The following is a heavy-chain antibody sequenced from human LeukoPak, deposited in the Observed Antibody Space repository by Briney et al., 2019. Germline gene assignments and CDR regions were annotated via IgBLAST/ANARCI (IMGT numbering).Heavy chain of an antibody. CDR1: GGSNKRGSYS. CDR3: AAADRSGYFGTVVAFDI. CDR2: NHNSRST. D-gene: IGHD3-22*01. Sequence: TPSLPCTDTGGSNKRGSYSWTRNRQTAGKDLHSIGRNHNSRSTDYTPSLKSRHTTIKDTYNNQFFLKQPSVTGEDPAVYYCAAADRSGYFGTVVAFDIRGQGKIATVSS. V-gene: IGHV4-61*02. J-gene: IGHJ3*02.